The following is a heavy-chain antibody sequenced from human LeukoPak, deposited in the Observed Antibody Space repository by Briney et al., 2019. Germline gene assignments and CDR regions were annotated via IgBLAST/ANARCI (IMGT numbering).Heavy chain of an antibody. CDR3: ARGIVGATSGYYYMDV. CDR2: INPNSGGT. J-gene: IGHJ6*03. CDR1: GYTFTGYY. V-gene: IGHV1-2*02. D-gene: IGHD1-26*01. Sequence: VASVTVSCKASGYTFTGYYMHWVRQAPGQGLEWMGWINPNSGGTNYAQKFQGRVTMTRDTSISTAYMELRSLRSEDTAVYYCARGIVGATSGYYYMDVWGKGTTVTISS.